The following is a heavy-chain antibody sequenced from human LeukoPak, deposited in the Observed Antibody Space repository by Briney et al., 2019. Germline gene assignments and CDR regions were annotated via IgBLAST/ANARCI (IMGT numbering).Heavy chain of an antibody. V-gene: IGHV4-59*01. CDR1: GGSMSNNY. CDR3: ARGPTYFYDSGNYRRRKYFDY. J-gene: IGHJ4*02. D-gene: IGHD3-22*01. Sequence: SETLSLTCTVSGGSMSNNYWSWIRQPPKKGLEWIAYIDYSGNTNYNPSIESRVTISLDTSKRQFSPKLSSVTAADTAVYYCARGPTYFYDSGNYRRRKYFDYWGQGTLVTVSS. CDR2: IDYSGNT.